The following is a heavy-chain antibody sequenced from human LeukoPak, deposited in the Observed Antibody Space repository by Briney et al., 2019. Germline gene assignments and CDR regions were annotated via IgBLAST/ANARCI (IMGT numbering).Heavy chain of an antibody. CDR3: ARDNWGGAFDI. V-gene: IGHV3-30*04. CDR1: GFTFNKYT. D-gene: IGHD7-27*01. J-gene: IGHJ3*02. CDR2: VLYDGSKK. Sequence: PGGSLRLSCAASGFTFNKYTMHWVRQAPGKGLEWVGVVLYDGSKKNNADSVKGRFTISRDNSKNMMYVQMNSLRPEDTALYYCARDNWGGAFDIWGQGTMVTFSS.